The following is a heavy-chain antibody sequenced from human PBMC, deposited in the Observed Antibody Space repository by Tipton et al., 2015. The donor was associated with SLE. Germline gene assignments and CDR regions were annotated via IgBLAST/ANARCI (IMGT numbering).Heavy chain of an antibody. CDR1: GFTFS. Sequence: RSLRLSCAASGFTFSMHWVRQAPGKGLEWVAVISYDGSNKYYADSVKGRFTISRDNSKNTPYLQMNSLRAEDTAVYYCASADGRWGEWSPYWGQGTLVTVSS. J-gene: IGHJ4*02. D-gene: IGHD3-16*01. CDR2: ISYDGSNK. CDR3: ASADGRWGEWSPY. V-gene: IGHV3-30-3*01.